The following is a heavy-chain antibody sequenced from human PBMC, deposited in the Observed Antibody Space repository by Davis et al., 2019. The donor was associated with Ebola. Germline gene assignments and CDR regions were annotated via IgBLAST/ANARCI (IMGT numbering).Heavy chain of an antibody. CDR3: VGSGFDY. Sequence: GGSLRLSRAASGFTFSSYGMHWVRQAPGKGLEWVAVISYDGSNKYYADSVKGRFTISRDNSKNTLYLQMNSLRAEDTAVYYCVGSGFDYWGQGTLVTVSS. CDR1: GFTFSSYG. D-gene: IGHD2-15*01. CDR2: ISYDGSNK. V-gene: IGHV3-30*03. J-gene: IGHJ4*02.